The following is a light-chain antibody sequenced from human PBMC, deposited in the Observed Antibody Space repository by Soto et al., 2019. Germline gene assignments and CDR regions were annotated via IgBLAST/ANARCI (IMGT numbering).Light chain of an antibody. Sequence: EIVLTQSPGTLSLSPGERATLSCRASQSVSSSYLAWYQQKPGQAPRLLIYGASSRATGIPDRFSGSGTGTDFTLTIIRLEPEDFAVYYCQQYGSSLPITFGQGTRPEIK. CDR1: QSVSSSY. V-gene: IGKV3-20*01. CDR2: GAS. CDR3: QQYGSSLPIT. J-gene: IGKJ5*01.